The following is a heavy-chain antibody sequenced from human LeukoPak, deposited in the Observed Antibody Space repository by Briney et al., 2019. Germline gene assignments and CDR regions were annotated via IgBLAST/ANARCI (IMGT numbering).Heavy chain of an antibody. Sequence: TGGSLRLSCAASGFTFSSYGMHWVRQAPGKGLEWVAVISYDGSNKYYADSVKGRFTVSRDNSKNTLYLQMNSLRAEDTAVYYCVASTCWGQGTLVTVSS. CDR3: VASTC. J-gene: IGHJ4*02. D-gene: IGHD2-15*01. V-gene: IGHV3-30*03. CDR1: GFTFSSYG. CDR2: ISYDGSNK.